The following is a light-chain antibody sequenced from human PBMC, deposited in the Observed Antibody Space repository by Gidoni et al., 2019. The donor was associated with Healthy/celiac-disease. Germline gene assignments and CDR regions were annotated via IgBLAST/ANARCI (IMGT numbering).Light chain of an antibody. CDR2: DAS. Sequence: DIQMTQSPSTLSASVGDRVTITCRASQSISSWLAWYQQKPGQAPKLLIYDASSLESGVPSRCSGSGSGTEFTLTISSLQPDDFATYYCQQYNSYLLTFGGGTKVEIK. J-gene: IGKJ4*01. CDR1: QSISSW. CDR3: QQYNSYLLT. V-gene: IGKV1-5*01.